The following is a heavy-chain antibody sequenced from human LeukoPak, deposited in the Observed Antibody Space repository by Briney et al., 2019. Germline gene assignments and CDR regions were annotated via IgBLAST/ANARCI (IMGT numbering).Heavy chain of an antibody. CDR3: AREAARYCSGGSCYSFDP. D-gene: IGHD2-15*01. J-gene: IGHJ5*02. CDR2: INPNSGGT. Sequence: ASVKVSCKASGYTFTGYYMHWVRQAPGQGLEWMGWINPNSGGTNYAQKFQGRVTMTRDTSISTAYMELSRLRSDDTAVYYCAREAARYCSGGSCYSFDPWGQGTLATVSS. CDR1: GYTFTGYY. V-gene: IGHV1-2*02.